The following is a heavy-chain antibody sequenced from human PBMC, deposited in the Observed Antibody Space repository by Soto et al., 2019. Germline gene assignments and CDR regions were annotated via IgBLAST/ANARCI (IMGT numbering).Heavy chain of an antibody. V-gene: IGHV1-46*03. CDR1: GYTFTSYY. CDR3: ARDFSVVVVVASSVRHDTFDI. CDR2: INPGGGST. Sequence: QVQLVQSGAEVKKPGASVKVSCKASGYTFTSYYMYWVRQAPGQGLEWMGIINPGGGSTSYAQKLQERVNRTRDTSTSTVYMELSRLGSADTAVYYYARDFSVVVVVASSVRHDTFDIWGQGTIVNVSA. J-gene: IGHJ3*02. D-gene: IGHD2-15*01.